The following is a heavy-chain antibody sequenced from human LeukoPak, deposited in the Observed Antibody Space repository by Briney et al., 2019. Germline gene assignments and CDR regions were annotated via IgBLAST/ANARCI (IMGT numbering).Heavy chain of an antibody. CDR1: GGSISSYY. CDR3: ARVRLGELSLSFDY. V-gene: IGHV4-59*01. D-gene: IGHD3-16*02. CDR2: IYYSGST. Sequence: PSVTLSLTCTVSGGSISSYYWSWIRQPPGKGLEWIGYIYYSGSTNYNPSLKSRVTISVDTSKNQFSLKLSSVTAADTAVYYCARVRLGELSLSFDYWGQGTLVTVSS. J-gene: IGHJ4*02.